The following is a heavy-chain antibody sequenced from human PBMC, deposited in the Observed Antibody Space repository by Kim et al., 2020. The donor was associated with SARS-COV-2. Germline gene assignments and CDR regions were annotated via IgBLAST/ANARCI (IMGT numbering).Heavy chain of an antibody. V-gene: IGHV4-59*01. CDR2: RGGT. CDR3: ARDRDFTY. J-gene: IGHJ4*02. Sequence: RGGTNYNPSLKSRGTISVGTSKNQFSLRLSSVAAADTAVYYCARDRDFTYWGQGTLVTVSS. D-gene: IGHD3-3*01.